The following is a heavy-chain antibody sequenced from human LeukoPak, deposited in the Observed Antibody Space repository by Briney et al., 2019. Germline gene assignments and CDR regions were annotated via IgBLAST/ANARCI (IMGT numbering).Heavy chain of an antibody. Sequence: GGSLRLSCAASGFTFSSYAMSWVRQAPGKGLEWVSAISGSGGSTYYADSVKGRFTISRDNSKNTLYLQMNSLRAEDTAVYYCAKADSSGWYGTDFDYWGQGTLVTVSS. V-gene: IGHV3-23*01. J-gene: IGHJ4*02. CDR2: ISGSGGST. D-gene: IGHD6-19*01. CDR1: GFTFSSYA. CDR3: AKADSSGWYGTDFDY.